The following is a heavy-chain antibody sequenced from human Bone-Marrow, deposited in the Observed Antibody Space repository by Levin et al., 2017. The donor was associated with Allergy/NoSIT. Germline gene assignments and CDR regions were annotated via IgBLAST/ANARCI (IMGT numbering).Heavy chain of an antibody. CDR2: INHSGST. D-gene: IGHD3-9*01. CDR1: GGSFSGYY. V-gene: IGHV4-34*01. J-gene: IGHJ4*02. Sequence: SETLSLTCAVYGGSFSGYYWSWIRQPPGKGLEWIGEINHSGSTNYNPSLKSRVTISVDTSKNQFSLKLSSVTAADTAVYYCARERGEGYYDILTGYYTGANWDYWGQGTLVTVSS. CDR3: ARERGEGYYDILTGYYTGANWDY.